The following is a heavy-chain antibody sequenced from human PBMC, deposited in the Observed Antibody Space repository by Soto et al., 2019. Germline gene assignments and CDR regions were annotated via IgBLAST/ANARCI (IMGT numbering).Heavy chain of an antibody. D-gene: IGHD2-15*01. Sequence: GGSLRLSCAASGFTFHTYAMSWVRQAPGQGLEWVSIISGSGETIQYADSVKGRLTISRDNSKNTLYLQMRNLRVDDRATYYCAKAAGDCSDGVCHSAQLHRWGQGTLVTVSS. CDR2: ISGSGETI. J-gene: IGHJ1*01. CDR1: GFTFHTYA. V-gene: IGHV3-23*01. CDR3: AKAAGDCSDGVCHSAQLHR.